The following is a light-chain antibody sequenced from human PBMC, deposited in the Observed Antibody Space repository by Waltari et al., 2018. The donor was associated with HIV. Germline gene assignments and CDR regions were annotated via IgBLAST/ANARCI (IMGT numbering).Light chain of an antibody. CDR1: YIGTTG. CDR2: ADR. Sequence: SYEVTPSLSVSVALGQTAKITCGGNYIGTTGVHWDQQKQGQAPVLVLYADRGRPSGAPDRFSGSSSGNTATLTISGVQSGDEADYYCQLWDSSTVIFGGGTKLTVL. V-gene: IGLV3-9*01. CDR3: QLWDSSTVI. J-gene: IGLJ2*01.